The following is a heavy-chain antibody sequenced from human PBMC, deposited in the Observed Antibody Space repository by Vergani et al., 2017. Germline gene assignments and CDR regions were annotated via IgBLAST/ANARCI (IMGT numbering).Heavy chain of an antibody. CDR1: GDSISRSHYY. V-gene: IGHV4-39*01. CDR3: ARRSPSYGDYLGVAFDI. CDR2: IYYSGST. D-gene: IGHD4-17*01. J-gene: IGHJ3*02. Sequence: QLQLQESGPGLVKPSETLSLSCRVSGDSISRSHYYWGWIRQPPGKGLEWIGSIYYSGSTYYNPSLKSRVTISVDTSKNQFSLKLSSVTAADTAVYYCARRSPSYGDYLGVAFDIWGQGTMVTVSS.